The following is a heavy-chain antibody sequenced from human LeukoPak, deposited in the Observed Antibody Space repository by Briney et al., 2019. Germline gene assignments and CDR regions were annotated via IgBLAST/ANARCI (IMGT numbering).Heavy chain of an antibody. CDR3: ARRGLTAAAV. V-gene: IGHV4-39*02. CDR1: GDSVSSSNYY. J-gene: IGHJ4*02. CDR2: FYSGGRP. D-gene: IGHD6-13*01. Sequence: SETLSLTCTVSGDSVSSSNYYWVWIRQPPGKGLEWLGSFYSGGRPYYNPSLESRVTVAIDTSKNHFSLKLTSVTAADTAVYFCARRGLTAAAVWGQGTLVTVSS.